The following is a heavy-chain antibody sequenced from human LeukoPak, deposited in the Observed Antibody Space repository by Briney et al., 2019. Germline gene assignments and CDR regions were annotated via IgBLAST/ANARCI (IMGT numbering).Heavy chain of an antibody. D-gene: IGHD6-6*01. CDR2: ISSSGSIT. Sequence: PGGSLRLSCAASRLTFSSYEMNWVRRAPGKGLESVAYISSSGSITYYADSVKGRFTISRDNANNSLSLLMNSLRAEDTAVYYCARDKASPFTYYGMDVWGQGTTVTVSS. V-gene: IGHV3-48*03. CDR1: RLTFSSYE. CDR3: ARDKASPFTYYGMDV. J-gene: IGHJ6*02.